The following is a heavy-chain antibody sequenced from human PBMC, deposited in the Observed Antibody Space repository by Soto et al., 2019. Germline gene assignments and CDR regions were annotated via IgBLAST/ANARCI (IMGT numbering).Heavy chain of an antibody. CDR3: VRDLAHGYTGNV. Sequence: SETLSLTCSVSGAIVTSGENYWSWVRQPPGKGLEWLGYIYDSGVTSYTPALKSRVTLSLDRPNNQVSLKLRSVTAADTAVYFCVRDLAHGYTGNVWGRGTLVTVSS. J-gene: IGHJ3*01. CDR1: GAIVTSGENY. CDR2: IYDSGVT. V-gene: IGHV4-30-4*08. D-gene: IGHD5-18*01.